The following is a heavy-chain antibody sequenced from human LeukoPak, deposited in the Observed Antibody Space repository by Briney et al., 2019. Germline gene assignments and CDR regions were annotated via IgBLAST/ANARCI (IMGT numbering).Heavy chain of an antibody. D-gene: IGHD3-10*01. CDR3: ARVYYGSGSYRLNWFDP. CDR2: IYYSGST. J-gene: IGHJ5*02. CDR1: GGSISSGGYY. Sequence: SETLSLTCTVSGGSISSGGYYWSWIRQHPGKGLEWIGYIYYSGSTYYNPSLKSRVTISVDTSKNQFSLKLSSVTAADTAVYYCARVYYGSGSYRLNWFDPWGQGTLVTVFS. V-gene: IGHV4-31*03.